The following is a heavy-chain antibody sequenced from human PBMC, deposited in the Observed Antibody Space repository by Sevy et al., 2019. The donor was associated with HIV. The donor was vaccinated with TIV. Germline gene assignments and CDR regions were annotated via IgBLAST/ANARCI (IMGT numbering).Heavy chain of an antibody. D-gene: IGHD3-3*01. CDR2: IKSKTDGGTT. CDR1: GFTFSNAW. V-gene: IGHV3-15*01. CDR3: TTDHISGVWSGYLFVY. Sequence: GGSLRLSCAASGFTFSNAWMSWVRQAPGKGLEWVGRIKSKTDGGTTDYAAPVIGRFTISRDDSKNTLYLQMNSLKTEDTAVYYCTTDHISGVWSGYLFVYWGQGTLVTVSS. J-gene: IGHJ4*02.